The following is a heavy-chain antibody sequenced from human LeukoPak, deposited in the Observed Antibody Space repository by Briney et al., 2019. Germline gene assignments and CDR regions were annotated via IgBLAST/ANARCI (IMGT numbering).Heavy chain of an antibody. J-gene: IGHJ5*02. V-gene: IGHV1-2*02. D-gene: IGHD5-18*01. CDR2: INPNSGGT. CDR3: ARVGPSIQLWSLRFDP. Sequence: ASVKVSCKASGYTFTGYYMHWVRQAPGQGLEWMGWINPNSGGTNYAQKLQGRVTMTTDTSTSTAYMELRSLRSDDTAVYYCARVGPSIQLWSLRFDPWGQGTLVTVSS. CDR1: GYTFTGYY.